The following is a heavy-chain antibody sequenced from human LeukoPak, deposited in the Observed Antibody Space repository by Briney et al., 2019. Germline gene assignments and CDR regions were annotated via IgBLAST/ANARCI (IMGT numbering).Heavy chain of an antibody. CDR3: ARESQGSGSYYNLFDY. J-gene: IGHJ4*02. Sequence: GGSLRLSCAASGFTGFSFSDYWMNWVRQAPGKGLEWVSSISSSSSYKYYADSVKGRFTISRDNAKNSLYLQMNSLRAEDTAVYYCARESQGSGSYYNLFDYWGQGTLVTVSS. V-gene: IGHV3-21*01. CDR1: GFTGFSFSDYW. D-gene: IGHD3-10*01. CDR2: ISSSSSYK.